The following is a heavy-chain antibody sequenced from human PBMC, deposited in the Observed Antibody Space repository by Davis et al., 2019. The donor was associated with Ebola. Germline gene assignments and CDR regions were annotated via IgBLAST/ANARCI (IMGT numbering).Heavy chain of an antibody. Sequence: GESLKISCSASGFTFSSYGMHWVRQAPGKGLEWVAVISYDGSNKYYADSVKGRFTISRDNSKNTLYLQMNSLRAEDTAVYYCAKRKRFGELGSDYWGQGTLVTVSS. CDR3: AKRKRFGELGSDY. D-gene: IGHD3-10*01. J-gene: IGHJ4*02. CDR1: GFTFSSYG. V-gene: IGHV3-30*18. CDR2: ISYDGSNK.